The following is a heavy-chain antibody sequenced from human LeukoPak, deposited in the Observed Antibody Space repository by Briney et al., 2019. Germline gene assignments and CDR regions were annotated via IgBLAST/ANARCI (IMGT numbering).Heavy chain of an antibody. D-gene: IGHD1-1*01. CDR1: GGSFSGYY. J-gene: IGHJ4*02. CDR2: INHSGGT. Sequence: SETLSLTCAVYGGSFSGYYWSWIRQPPGKGLEWIGEINHSGGTNYNPSLKSRVTISVDTSKNQFSLSLSVVAAADTAVYYCAKLSSNWYFDSWGRGTLVTVSS. V-gene: IGHV4-34*01. CDR3: AKLSSNWYFDS.